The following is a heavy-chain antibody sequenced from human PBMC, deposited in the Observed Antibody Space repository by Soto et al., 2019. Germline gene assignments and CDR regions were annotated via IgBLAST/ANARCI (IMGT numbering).Heavy chain of an antibody. CDR3: ARDLYGSGSYYFYYYYGMDV. Sequence: TLSLTCAISGDSVSSNSAAWNWIRQSPSRGLEWLGRTYYRSKWYNDYAVSVKSRITINPDTSKNQFPLQLNSVTPEDTAVYYCARDLYGSGSYYFYYYYGMDVWGQGTTVTVSS. CDR2: TYYRSKWYN. D-gene: IGHD3-10*01. V-gene: IGHV6-1*01. J-gene: IGHJ6*02. CDR1: GDSVSSNSAA.